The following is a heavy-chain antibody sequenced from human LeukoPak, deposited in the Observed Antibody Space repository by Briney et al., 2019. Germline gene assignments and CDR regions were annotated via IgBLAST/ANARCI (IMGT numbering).Heavy chain of an antibody. CDR3: ARNYGGNSLG. J-gene: IGHJ4*02. CDR1: GITFSNYG. CDR2: IKQDGTET. D-gene: IGHD4-23*01. V-gene: IGHV3-7*05. Sequence: PGGSLRLSCAASGITFSNYGLTWVRQAPGKGLEWVANIKQDGTETYYVESVKGRFTISRDNAKNSLYLQMNSLRAEDTAVYYCARNYGGNSLGWGQGTLVIVTS.